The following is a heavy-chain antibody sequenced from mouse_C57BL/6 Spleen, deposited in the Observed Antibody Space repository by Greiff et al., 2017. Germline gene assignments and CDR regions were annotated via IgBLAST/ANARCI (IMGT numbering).Heavy chain of an antibody. V-gene: IGHV1-50*01. CDR3: ARKGLRPFDY. CDR2: IDPSDSYT. CDR1: GYTFTSYW. J-gene: IGHJ2*01. Sequence: QVQLQQPGAELVKPGASVKLSCKASGYTFTSYWMQWVQQRPGQGLEWIGEIDPSDSYTNYNQKFKGKATLTVDTSSSTAYMQLSSLTSEDSAVYYCARKGLRPFDYWGQGTTLTVSS. D-gene: IGHD1-2*01.